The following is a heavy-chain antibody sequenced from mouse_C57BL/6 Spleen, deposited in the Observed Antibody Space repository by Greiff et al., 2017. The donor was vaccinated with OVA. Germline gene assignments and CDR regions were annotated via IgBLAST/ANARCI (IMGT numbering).Heavy chain of an antibody. CDR2: IYIGNGYT. V-gene: IGHV1-58*01. CDR3: ARGHYYGSSYGYFDV. D-gene: IGHD1-1*01. Sequence: VRPGSSVKMSCKTSGYTFTSYGINWVKQRPGQGLEWIGYIYIGNGYTEYNEKFTGKATLTSDTSSSTAYMQRSSLTSEDSAIYFCARGHYYGSSYGYFDVWGTGTTVTVSS. J-gene: IGHJ1*03. CDR1: GYTFTSYG.